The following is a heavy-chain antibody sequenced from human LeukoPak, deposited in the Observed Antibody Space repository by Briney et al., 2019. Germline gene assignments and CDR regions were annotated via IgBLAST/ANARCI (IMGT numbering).Heavy chain of an antibody. Sequence: ASVKVSCKASGYTFTSYGISWVRQAPGQGLEWMGWISAYNGNTNYAQKLQGRVTMTTDTSTSTAYMELRSLRSDDTAVYYCARSSSPRGSSGYHDAFDIWGQGTMVTVSS. J-gene: IGHJ3*02. CDR1: GYTFTSYG. CDR3: ARSSSPRGSSGYHDAFDI. D-gene: IGHD3-22*01. V-gene: IGHV1-18*01. CDR2: ISAYNGNT.